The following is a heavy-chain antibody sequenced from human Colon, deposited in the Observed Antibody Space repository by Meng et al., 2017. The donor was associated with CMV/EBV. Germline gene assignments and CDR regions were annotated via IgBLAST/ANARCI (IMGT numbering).Heavy chain of an antibody. V-gene: IGHV1-69*02. CDR1: GGTFSSYT. CDR3: ARARGSGSYYD. J-gene: IGHJ4*02. CDR2: IIPSLGLA. D-gene: IGHD3-10*01. Sequence: SCKASGGTFSSYTFSWVRQAPGQGLEWMGRIIPSLGLATYAQTFQGRVTITADTSTSTVYMELNSLRSDDTAVYYCARARGSGSYYDWGQGTLVTVSS.